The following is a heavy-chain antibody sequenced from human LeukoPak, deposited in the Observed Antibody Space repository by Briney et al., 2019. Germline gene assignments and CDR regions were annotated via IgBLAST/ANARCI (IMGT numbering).Heavy chain of an antibody. D-gene: IGHD6-19*01. J-gene: IGHJ4*02. CDR2: IMQDGSEK. CDR1: GFTFSNYW. CDR3: ARARYSSGWSDY. V-gene: IGHV3-7*04. Sequence: GGSLRLSCAASGFTFSNYWMSWVRQAPGKGLEWVANIMQDGSEKYYVDSVKGRFTISRDNAKNSLYLQMNSLRAEDTAVYYCARARYSSGWSDYWGQGTLVTVSS.